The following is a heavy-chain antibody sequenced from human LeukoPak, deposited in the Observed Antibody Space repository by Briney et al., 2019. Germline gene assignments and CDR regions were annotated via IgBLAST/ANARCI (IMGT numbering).Heavy chain of an antibody. Sequence: SETLSLTCTVSGASISSYYWSWIRQPAGKGLEWIGRIFTSGSTNYNPSLKSRVTMSVDTSKNQFSLKLSSVTAADTAVYYCARGHSYYDSSGPNDYWGQGTLVTVSS. CDR3: ARGHSYYDSSGPNDY. CDR1: GASISSYY. J-gene: IGHJ4*02. V-gene: IGHV4-4*07. CDR2: IFTSGST. D-gene: IGHD3-22*01.